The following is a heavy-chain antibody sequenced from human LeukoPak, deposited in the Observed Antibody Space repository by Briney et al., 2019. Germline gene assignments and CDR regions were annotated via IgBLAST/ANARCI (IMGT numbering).Heavy chain of an antibody. CDR2: INHNGNVN. V-gene: IGHV3-7*03. CDR3: ARGGGLDV. Sequence: HSGGSLRLSSAASGFTFSSYWMNCARQAPGKGLEWVASINHNGNVNYYVDSVKGRFTISRDNAKNSLYLQMSNLRAEDTAVYFCARGGGLDVWGQGATVTVSS. CDR1: GFTFSSYW. D-gene: IGHD3-16*01. J-gene: IGHJ6*02.